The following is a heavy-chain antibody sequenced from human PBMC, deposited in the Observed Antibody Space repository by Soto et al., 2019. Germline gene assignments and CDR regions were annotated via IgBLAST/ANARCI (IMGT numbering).Heavy chain of an antibody. CDR1: GGSISSGGYY. Sequence: PSETLSLTCTVSGGSISSGGYYWSWIRQHPGKGLEWIGYIYYGGSTYYNPSLKSRVTISVDTSKNQFSLKLSSVTAADTAVYYCARGRKKWFGELFTYWYFDLWGRGTLVTVSS. V-gene: IGHV4-31*03. CDR3: ARGRKKWFGELFTYWYFDL. D-gene: IGHD3-10*01. J-gene: IGHJ2*01. CDR2: IYYGGST.